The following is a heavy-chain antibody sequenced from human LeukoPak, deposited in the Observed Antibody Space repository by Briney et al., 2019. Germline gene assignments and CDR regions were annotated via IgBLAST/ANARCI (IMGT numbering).Heavy chain of an antibody. CDR3: ARSYYDFWSGYYGD. V-gene: IGHV1-2*02. Sequence: ASVKVSCKASGYTFTGYYMHWVRQAPGQGLEWMGWINPNSGGTNYAQKFQGRVTMTRDTSISTAYMELRRLRSDDTAVYYCARSYYDFWSGYYGDWGQGTLVTVSS. CDR2: INPNSGGT. J-gene: IGHJ4*02. CDR1: GYTFTGYY. D-gene: IGHD3-3*01.